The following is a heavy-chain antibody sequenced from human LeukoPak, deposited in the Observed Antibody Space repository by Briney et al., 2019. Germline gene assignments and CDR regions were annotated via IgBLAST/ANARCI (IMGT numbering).Heavy chain of an antibody. D-gene: IGHD3-9*01. Sequence: GGSLRLSCAASGFTFDDYAMHWVRQAPGKGLEWVSLITWDGDITYYADSVKGRFTISRDNTKNSLYLQMHSLTSEDTAFYYCAKDLTGKYLDWSATFDYWGHGTLVTVSS. CDR1: GFTFDDYA. CDR3: AKDLTGKYLDWSATFDY. V-gene: IGHV3-43D*03. CDR2: ITWDGDIT. J-gene: IGHJ4*01.